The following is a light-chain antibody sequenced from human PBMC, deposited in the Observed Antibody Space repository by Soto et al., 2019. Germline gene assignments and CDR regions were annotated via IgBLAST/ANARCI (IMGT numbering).Light chain of an antibody. V-gene: IGLV2-8*01. CDR1: SSDVGGYNY. Sequence: QSALTQPPSASGSPGQSVAISCTGTSSDVGGYNYVSWYQQHPGKAPKLMIYEVNKRPSGVPDRFSGSKSGNTASLTVSGLQAEDEADYYCISYIPSTTTHWVFGGGTQLTVL. J-gene: IGLJ3*02. CDR3: ISYIPSTTTHWV. CDR2: EVN.